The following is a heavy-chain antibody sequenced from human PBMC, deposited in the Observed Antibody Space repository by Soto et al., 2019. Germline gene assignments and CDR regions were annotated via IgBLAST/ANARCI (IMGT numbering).Heavy chain of an antibody. V-gene: IGHV3-23*01. D-gene: IGHD2-2*01. Sequence: EVQLLESGGGLVQPGGSLTLSCTASGVNFRNFAMTWVRQAPGKGLEWVSAITGGGITTYFADFVEGRFTISRDNSKNTLYLEMNSLRAEDSAVYYCVEGSAAMPEGNWFAPWGQGTLVTVSS. J-gene: IGHJ5*02. CDR2: ITGGGITT. CDR3: VEGSAAMPEGNWFAP. CDR1: GVNFRNFA.